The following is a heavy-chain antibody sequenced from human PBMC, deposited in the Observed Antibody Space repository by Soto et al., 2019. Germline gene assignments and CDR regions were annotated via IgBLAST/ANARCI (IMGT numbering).Heavy chain of an antibody. D-gene: IGHD6-13*01. CDR2: INHSGST. J-gene: IGHJ4*02. CDR3: ARGSEDIAAAGTWGELSVDY. Sequence: SETLSLTCSVYGGSFSGYSWSWIRQPPGKGLEWIGEINHSGSTNYNPSLKSRVTISVDTSKNQFSLKLSSVTAADTAVYYCARGSEDIAAAGTWGELSVDYWGQGTLVTVSS. CDR1: GGSFSGYS. V-gene: IGHV4-34*01.